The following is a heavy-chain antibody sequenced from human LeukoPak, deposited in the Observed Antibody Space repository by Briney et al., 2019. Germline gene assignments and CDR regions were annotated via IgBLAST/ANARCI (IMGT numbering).Heavy chain of an antibody. CDR2: ISSSGGTV. Sequence: GGSLRLSCAASGFTFSSYEMSWVRQAPGKGLGWVSYISSSGGTVEYADSVKGRFTISRDNAKNSLYLQMNSLRAEDTAVYYCAGDLPRWGQGTLVTVSS. CDR3: AGDLPR. V-gene: IGHV3-48*03. CDR1: GFTFSSYE. J-gene: IGHJ4*02.